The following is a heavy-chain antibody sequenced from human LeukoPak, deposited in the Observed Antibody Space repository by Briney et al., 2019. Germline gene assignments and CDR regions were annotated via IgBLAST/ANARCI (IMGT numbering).Heavy chain of an antibody. D-gene: IGHD2-8*01. J-gene: IGHJ4*02. CDR2: INPSGGST. CDR3: ARVSCTNGVCYDYFDY. Sequence: ASVKVSCEASGYTFTSYYMHWVRQAPGQGLEWMGIINPSGGSTSYAQKFQGRVTMTRDMSTSTVYMELSSLRSEDTAVYYCARVSCTNGVCYDYFDYWGQGTLVTVSS. CDR1: GYTFTSYY. V-gene: IGHV1-46*01.